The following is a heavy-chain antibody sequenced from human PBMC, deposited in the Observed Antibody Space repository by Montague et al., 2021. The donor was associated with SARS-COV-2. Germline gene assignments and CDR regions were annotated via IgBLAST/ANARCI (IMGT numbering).Heavy chain of an antibody. D-gene: IGHD3-3*01. J-gene: IGHJ3*02. CDR1: GGSFSGYY. V-gene: IGHV4-34*01. CDR2: VNHSGST. CDR3: ARGQVTIFGVLIMLPAAGALDI. Sequence: SETLSLTCAVYGGSFSGYYWSWIRQPPGKGLEWIGEVNHSGSTNYNPSLKSRVTISVDTSKNQFSLKMNSVSAADTAVYYCARGQVTIFGVLIMLPAAGALDIWGRGTRVSASS.